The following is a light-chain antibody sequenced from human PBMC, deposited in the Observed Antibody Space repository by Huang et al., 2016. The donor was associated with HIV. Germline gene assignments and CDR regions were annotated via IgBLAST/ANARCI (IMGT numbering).Light chain of an antibody. J-gene: IGKJ1*01. Sequence: DIQMTQSPSTLSASVGDRVTITCRASQSISDYLAWYQQKPGEAPNLLIYKASSLEGGVPPRFSGSGSGTEFTLTISSLQADDVATYYCQQYNNYPWTFDQGTLVEIK. CDR2: KAS. V-gene: IGKV1-5*03. CDR1: QSISDY. CDR3: QQYNNYPWT.